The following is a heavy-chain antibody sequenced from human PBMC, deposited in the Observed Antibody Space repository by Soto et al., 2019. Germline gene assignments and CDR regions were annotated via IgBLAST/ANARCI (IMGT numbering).Heavy chain of an antibody. CDR3: AKGLQQDYDFVLNH. CDR2: ISYDESSR. Sequence: QVQLVESGGGVVQPGRSLRLSCGASGFTLNSFGIHWVRQGPEKGLEWVAGISYDESSRHYADSVQGRFFVSRDNSKNTVFLQMSNLRTEDTAVYYRAKGLQQDYDFVLNHWGQGTLVTVSS. CDR1: GFTLNSFG. D-gene: IGHD3-16*01. J-gene: IGHJ5*02. V-gene: IGHV3-30*18.